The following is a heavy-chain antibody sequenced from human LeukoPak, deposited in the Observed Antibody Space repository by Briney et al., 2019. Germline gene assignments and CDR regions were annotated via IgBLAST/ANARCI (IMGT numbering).Heavy chain of an antibody. Sequence: ASVKVPCKASGYTFTSYYMHWVRQAPGQGLEWMGMINPSGGSTSYAQKFQGRVTMTRDTSTSTVYMELSSLRSEDTAVYYCARSGLTGLFDYWGRGTLVTVSS. J-gene: IGHJ4*02. D-gene: IGHD7-27*01. CDR2: INPSGGST. CDR3: ARSGLTGLFDY. CDR1: GYTFTSYY. V-gene: IGHV1-46*01.